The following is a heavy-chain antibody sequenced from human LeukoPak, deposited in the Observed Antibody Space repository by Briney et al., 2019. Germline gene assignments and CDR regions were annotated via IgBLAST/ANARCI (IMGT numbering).Heavy chain of an antibody. D-gene: IGHD3-22*01. CDR2: INHSGST. CDR3: ARANSSLYYFDY. Sequence: PSETLSLTCAVYGGSFSGYYWGWIRQPPGKGLEWIGEINHSGSTNYNPSLKSRVTISVDTSKNQFSLKLSSVTAADTAVYYCARANSSLYYFDYWGQGTLVTVSS. J-gene: IGHJ4*02. CDR1: GGSFSGYY. V-gene: IGHV4-34*01.